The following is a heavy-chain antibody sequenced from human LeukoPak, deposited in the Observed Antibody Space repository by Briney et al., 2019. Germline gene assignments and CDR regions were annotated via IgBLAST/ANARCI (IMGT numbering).Heavy chain of an antibody. V-gene: IGHV3-11*04. D-gene: IGHD1-26*01. CDR2: ISSSGSTI. J-gene: IGHJ6*03. Sequence: GGSLRLSCAASGFTFSDYYMSWIRQAPGKGLEWVSYISSSGSTIYYADSVKGRFTISRDNSKNTLYLQMNSLRAEDTAVYYCAKVGATFYYYYYMDVWGKGTTVTISS. CDR1: GFTFSDYY. CDR3: AKVGATFYYYYYMDV.